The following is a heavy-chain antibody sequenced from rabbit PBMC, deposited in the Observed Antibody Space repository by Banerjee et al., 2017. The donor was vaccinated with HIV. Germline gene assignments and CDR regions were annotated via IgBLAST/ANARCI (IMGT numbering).Heavy chain of an antibody. V-gene: IGHV1S45*01. Sequence: QEQLVESGGGLVKPEGTLTLTCTVSGFSFSSNWICWVRQAPGKGLEWIACIDTSNGDTDYANWPKGRFTISKASSTTVTLQMSSLTAADTATYFCARNYVNTFDPWGPGTLVT. J-gene: IGHJ2*01. CDR1: GFSFSSNW. CDR3: ARNYVNTFDP. D-gene: IGHD1-1*01. CDR2: IDTSNGDT.